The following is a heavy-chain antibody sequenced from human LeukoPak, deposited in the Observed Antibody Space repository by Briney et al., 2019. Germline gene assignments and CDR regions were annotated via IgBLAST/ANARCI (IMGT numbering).Heavy chain of an antibody. CDR3: AGGRDVYRY. V-gene: IGHV3-7*01. Sequence: GGSLRLSCAASGFTFSTYWMTWVRQAPGKGLEWVANIKQDGSEKYYVDSVKGRFTISRDNAKNSLYLQMNSLRTEDTAVYYCAGGRDVYRYWGQGTLVTVSS. J-gene: IGHJ4*02. CDR2: IKQDGSEK. D-gene: IGHD5-24*01. CDR1: GFTFSTYW.